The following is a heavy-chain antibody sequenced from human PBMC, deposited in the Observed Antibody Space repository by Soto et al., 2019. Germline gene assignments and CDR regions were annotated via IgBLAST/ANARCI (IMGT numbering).Heavy chain of an antibody. J-gene: IGHJ4*02. CDR3: ARWELREFDY. D-gene: IGHD1-26*01. Sequence: LSLTCTVSGVSISGYFWNCIRQPQGKGLEWIGYMSYTGNTNYNPYLTSRVSISVDTSNNQFSLNLNSVTAADTAAYYCARWELREFDYWGQGTLVTVSS. V-gene: IGHV4-59*01. CDR1: GVSISGYF. CDR2: MSYTGNT.